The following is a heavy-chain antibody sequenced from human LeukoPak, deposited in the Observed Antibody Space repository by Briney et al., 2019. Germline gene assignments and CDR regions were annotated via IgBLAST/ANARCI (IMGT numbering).Heavy chain of an antibody. Sequence: GGSLRLSCAASGFTFSSYGMHWVRQAPGKGLDWVAFVRYDGNNPYYSASVKGRFTISRDNSKNTVLLQMNNLRLEDAAVYYCARGSRYGDYPYYCDFWGRGTLVTVSS. CDR3: ARGSRYGDYPYYCDF. D-gene: IGHD4-17*01. V-gene: IGHV3-30*02. CDR2: VRYDGNNP. J-gene: IGHJ4*02. CDR1: GFTFSSYG.